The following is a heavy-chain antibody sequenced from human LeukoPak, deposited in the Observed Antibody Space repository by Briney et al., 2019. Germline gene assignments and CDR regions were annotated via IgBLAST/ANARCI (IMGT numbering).Heavy chain of an antibody. CDR2: INHSGST. D-gene: IGHD3-10*02. Sequence: SETLSLTCAVYGGSFSGYYWSWIRQPPGKGLEWIGEINHSGSTNYNPSLKSRVTISVDTSKNQFSLKLSSVTAADTAVYYCARLYSGRFDYWGQGTLVTVSS. V-gene: IGHV4-34*01. CDR3: ARLYSGRFDY. J-gene: IGHJ4*02. CDR1: GGSFSGYY.